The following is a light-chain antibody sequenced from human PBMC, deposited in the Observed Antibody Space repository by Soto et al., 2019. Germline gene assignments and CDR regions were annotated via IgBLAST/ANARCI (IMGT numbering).Light chain of an antibody. CDR3: QQYNTYST. J-gene: IGKJ5*01. Sequence: DIQMTQSPSTLSASVRDRVTITCRGSDNIRDCFAWYQQKAGNAPNPLIYDASSLKSGVPARFSGSGSGTEFTLTISSLQPDDFATYYCQQYNTYSTFGQGTRLEI. V-gene: IGKV1-5*01. CDR2: DAS. CDR1: DNIRDC.